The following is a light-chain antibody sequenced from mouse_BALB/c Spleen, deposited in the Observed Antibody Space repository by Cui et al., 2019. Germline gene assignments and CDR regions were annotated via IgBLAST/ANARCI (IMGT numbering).Light chain of an antibody. CDR2: NTS. Sequence: QLVLTQSPAIMSASPGEKVTMTCSASTCVSYMHWYQQKSGTSPKRWIYNTSTLASGVPARFSGSGSGTYYSLTISSMEAEDAATYYCQQWSSNPPTFGGGTKLEIK. J-gene: IGKJ1*01. V-gene: IGKV4-59*01. CDR1: TCVSY. CDR3: QQWSSNPPT.